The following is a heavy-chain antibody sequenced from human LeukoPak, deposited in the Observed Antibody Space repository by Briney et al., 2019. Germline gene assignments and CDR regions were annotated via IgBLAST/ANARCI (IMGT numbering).Heavy chain of an antibody. J-gene: IGHJ6*03. CDR1: GFTFSNAW. CDR2: IKSKTDGGTT. V-gene: IGHV3-15*01. Sequence: GGSLRLSCAASGFTFSNAWMSWVRQAPGKGLEWVGRIKSKTDGGTTDYAAPVKGRFTISRDDSKNTLYLQMNSLKTEDTAVYYCTTDMKGGRENYYYYYMDVWGKGTTVTVSS. CDR3: TTDMKGGRENYYYYYMDV. D-gene: IGHD2-15*01.